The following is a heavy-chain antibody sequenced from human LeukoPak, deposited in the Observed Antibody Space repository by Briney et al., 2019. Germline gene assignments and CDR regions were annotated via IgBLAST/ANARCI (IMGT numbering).Heavy chain of an antibody. Sequence: PGGSLRLSCAASGFTFSSYAMSWVRQPPGKGLEWVSTISRSGGTLDYADSVTGRFTISRDNSKNTLYLQLNSLRAEDTAVYYCARQQLLAIDSWGQGTLVTVSS. CDR1: GFTFSSYA. D-gene: IGHD6-19*01. CDR3: ARQQLLAIDS. J-gene: IGHJ4*02. CDR2: ISRSGGTL. V-gene: IGHV3-23*01.